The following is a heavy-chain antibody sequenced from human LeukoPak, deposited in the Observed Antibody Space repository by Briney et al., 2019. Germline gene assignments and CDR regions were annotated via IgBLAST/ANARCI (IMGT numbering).Heavy chain of an antibody. V-gene: IGHV5-51*01. CDR2: IYPGDSDT. D-gene: IGHD2-15*01. CDR3: ARFVGACSGGSCYSDS. Sequence: GESLKISCKGSGYSFTSYWIGRVRQMPGKGLEWMGIIYPGDSDTRYSPSFQGQVTISADKSISTAYLQWNSLKASDTAMYYCARFVGACSGGSCYSDSWGQGTLVTVSS. J-gene: IGHJ4*02. CDR1: GYSFTSYW.